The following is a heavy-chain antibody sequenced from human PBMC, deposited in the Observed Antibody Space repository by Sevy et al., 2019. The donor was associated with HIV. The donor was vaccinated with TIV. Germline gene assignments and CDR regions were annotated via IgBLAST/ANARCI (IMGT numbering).Heavy chain of an antibody. CDR2: IYSGGST. Sequence: GGSLRLSCAASGFTVSRNYMSWVRQAPGKGLEWVSVIYSGGSTYYADSVKGRFTISRDNSKNTLYLQMNSLRAEDTAVYYSARERIVGATWGDFDYWGQGTLVTVSS. J-gene: IGHJ4*02. CDR1: GFTVSRNY. V-gene: IGHV3-53*01. D-gene: IGHD1-26*01. CDR3: ARERIVGATWGDFDY.